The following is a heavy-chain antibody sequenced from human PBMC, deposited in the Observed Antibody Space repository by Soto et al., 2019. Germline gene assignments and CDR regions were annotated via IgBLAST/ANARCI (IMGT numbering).Heavy chain of an antibody. CDR3: ARDIRRYTRQGYGYYYYGMDV. CDR1: GFTFSDYY. J-gene: IGHJ6*02. CDR2: ISSSSSYT. D-gene: IGHD3-9*01. Sequence: QVQLVESGGGLVKPGGSLRLSCAASGFTFSDYYMSWIRQAPGKGLEWVSYISSSSSYTNYADSVKGRFTISRDNAKNSLYLQMNSLRAEDTAVYYCARDIRRYTRQGYGYYYYGMDVWGQGTTVTVSS. V-gene: IGHV3-11*05.